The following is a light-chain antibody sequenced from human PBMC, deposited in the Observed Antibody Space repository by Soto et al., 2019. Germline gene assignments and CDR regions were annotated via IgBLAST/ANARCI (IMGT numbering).Light chain of an antibody. J-gene: IGLJ2*01. V-gene: IGLV2-14*02. CDR1: SSAVGSYNI. CDR3: SSYTASSVL. CDR2: EDS. Sequence: QSVLTQPASVSGSPGQSITISCTGTSSAVGSYNIVSWYQQHPGKAPKVMIYEDSKRPSGVSNRFSGSKSDNTASLTISGLQAEDEADYYCSSYTASSVLFGGGTKLTVL.